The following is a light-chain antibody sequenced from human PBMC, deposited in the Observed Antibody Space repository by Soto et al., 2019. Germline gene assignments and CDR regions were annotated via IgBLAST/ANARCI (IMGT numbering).Light chain of an antibody. CDR3: QQRSNWVT. CDR1: QSVSSY. CDR2: GAS. V-gene: IGKV3-11*01. Sequence: ELVLTPSPGTLSLSPGARSPLSGRASQSVSSYLVWYQRKPGQAPRLLIYGASNRATGIPARFSGSGSGTDFTLTISSLEPEDFAVYYCQQRSNWVTFGQGTRLEIK. J-gene: IGKJ5*01.